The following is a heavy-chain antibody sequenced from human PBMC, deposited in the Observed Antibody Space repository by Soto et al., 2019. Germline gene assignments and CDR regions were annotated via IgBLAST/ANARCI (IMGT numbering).Heavy chain of an antibody. J-gene: IGHJ4*02. CDR3: AIGIAARPLDFDY. CDR2: IYYSGST. Sequence: SETLSLTCTVSGGSISSYYWSWIRQPPGKGLEWIGYIYYSGSTNYNPSLKSRVTISVDTSKNQFSLKLSSVTAADTAVYYCAIGIAARPLDFDYWGQETLVTISS. CDR1: GGSISSYY. V-gene: IGHV4-59*08. D-gene: IGHD6-6*01.